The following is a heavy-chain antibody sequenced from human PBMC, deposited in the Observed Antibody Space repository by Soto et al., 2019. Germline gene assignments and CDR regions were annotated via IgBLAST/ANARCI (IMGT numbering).Heavy chain of an antibody. D-gene: IGHD3-10*01. V-gene: IGHV4-59*01. CDR3: ASTYYYGSGVNTFDY. CDR2: IYYSGST. J-gene: IGHJ4*02. Sequence: QVQLQESGPGLVKPSETLSLTCTVSGGSISSYYWSWIRQPPGKGLEWIGYIYYSGSTNYNPSLKCRVTISVATSKNQFSLKLSSVTAADTAVYYCASTYYYGSGVNTFDYWGQGTLVTVSS. CDR1: GGSISSYY.